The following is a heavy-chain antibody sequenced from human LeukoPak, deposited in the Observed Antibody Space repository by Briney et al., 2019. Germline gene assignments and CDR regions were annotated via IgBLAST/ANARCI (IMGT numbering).Heavy chain of an antibody. Sequence: ASVKVSCKASGYTFTGYYMHWVRQAPGQGLEWMGWINPNSGGTNYAQKFQGRVTMTRDTSISTAYMELSRLRSDDTAVYYCARGVALVCGGDCYDAFDIWGQGTMVTVSS. CDR1: GYTFTGYY. CDR3: ARGVALVCGGDCYDAFDI. V-gene: IGHV1-2*02. J-gene: IGHJ3*02. CDR2: INPNSGGT. D-gene: IGHD2-21*02.